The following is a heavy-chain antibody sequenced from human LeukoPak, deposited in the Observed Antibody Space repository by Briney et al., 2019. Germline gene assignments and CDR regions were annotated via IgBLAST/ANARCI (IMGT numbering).Heavy chain of an antibody. Sequence: SVKVSCKASGDTLSSHAISWVRQAPGQGLEWMGGIFPIFGTSNYAQRFQGRVTITADESTSTAYMELSSLRSEDTAAYYCARADGYDIWTGYRGWFDPWGQGTLVTVSS. CDR2: IFPIFGTS. J-gene: IGHJ5*02. V-gene: IGHV1-69*01. CDR1: GDTLSSHA. CDR3: ARADGYDIWTGYRGWFDP. D-gene: IGHD3-9*01.